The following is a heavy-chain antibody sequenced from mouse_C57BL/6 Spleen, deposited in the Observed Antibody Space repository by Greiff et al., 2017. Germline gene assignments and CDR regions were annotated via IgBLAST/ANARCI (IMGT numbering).Heavy chain of an antibody. D-gene: IGHD1-1*01. CDR1: GYTFTEYT. V-gene: IGHV1-62-2*01. J-gene: IGHJ3*01. Sequence: QVQLQQSGAELVKPGASVKLSCKASGYTFTEYTIHWVKQRSGQGLEWIGWFYPGSGSIKYNEKFKDKATLTADKSSSTVYMELSRLTSEDSAVYVCARHEAGYCGSSPSWFAYWGQGTLVTVSA. CDR3: ARHEAGYCGSSPSWFAY. CDR2: FYPGSGSI.